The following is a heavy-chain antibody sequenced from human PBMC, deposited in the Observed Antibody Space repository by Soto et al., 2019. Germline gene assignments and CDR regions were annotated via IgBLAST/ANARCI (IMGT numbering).Heavy chain of an antibody. D-gene: IGHD3-22*01. CDR2: ICHDGSNK. V-gene: IGHV3-33*08. CDR3: VWGYDSSGYYPPRSFDY. CDR1: GFSFSDYS. Sequence: WGSLRLSCAASGFSFSDYSMNWVRQAPGKGLEWVADICHDGSNKYYTDSVKGRITISRDNSKNTLYLQRNSLRAEDTAVYYCVWGYDSSGYYPPRSFDYWGQGTLVTVS. J-gene: IGHJ4*02.